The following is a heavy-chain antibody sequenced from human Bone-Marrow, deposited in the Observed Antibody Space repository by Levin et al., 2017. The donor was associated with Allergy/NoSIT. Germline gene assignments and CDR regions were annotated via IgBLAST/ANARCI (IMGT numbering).Heavy chain of an antibody. V-gene: IGHV1-69*01. D-gene: IGHD4-11*01. J-gene: IGHJ6*03. CDR2: IIPIFGTA. Sequence: PGESLKISCKASGGTFSSYAISWVRQAPGQGLEWMGGIIPIFGTANYAQKFQGRVTITADESTSTAYMELSSLRSEDTAVYYCARTVRGAMGYYYYYMDVWGKGTTVTVSS. CDR3: ARTVRGAMGYYYYYMDV. CDR1: GGTFSSYA.